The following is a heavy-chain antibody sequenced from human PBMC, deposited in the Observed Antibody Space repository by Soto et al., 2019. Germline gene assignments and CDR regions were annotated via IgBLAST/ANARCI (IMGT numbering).Heavy chain of an antibody. CDR3: AKDPQRDTVTTHYYYYMDV. CDR2: ISGSGGST. J-gene: IGHJ6*03. V-gene: IGHV3-23*01. CDR1: GFTFSSYA. Sequence: GGSLRLSCAASGFTFSSYAMSWVRQAPGKGLEWVSAISGSGGSTYYADSVKGRFTISRDNSKNTLYLQMNSLRAEDTAVYYCAKDPQRDTVTTHYYYYMDVWGKGTTVTVSS. D-gene: IGHD4-17*01.